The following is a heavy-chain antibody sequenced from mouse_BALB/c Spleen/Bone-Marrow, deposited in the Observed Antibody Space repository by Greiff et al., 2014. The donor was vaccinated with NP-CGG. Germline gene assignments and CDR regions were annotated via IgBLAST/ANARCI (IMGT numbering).Heavy chain of an antibody. V-gene: IGHV1-84*02. D-gene: IGHD1-1*01. CDR2: IIGGTGGT. J-gene: IGHJ3*01. Sequence: LMESGTSVKLSCKTSGFTFSNSYISWLKLKPGQSLEWIAWIIGGTGGTTYNQKFTGKAQLTVDTSSNTAYIQLSSLTTEDSAIYYCARPLYGSSFAWFAYWGQGTLVTVSA. CDR3: ARPLYGSSFAWFAY. CDR1: GFTFSNSY.